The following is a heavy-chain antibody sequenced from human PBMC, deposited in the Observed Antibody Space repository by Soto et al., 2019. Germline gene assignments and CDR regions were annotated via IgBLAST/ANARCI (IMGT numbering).Heavy chain of an antibody. CDR1: GFTFSSYW. CDR3: ARDLRYSSGSFDY. Sequence: GASVKVSCAASGFTFSSYWMHWVRQAPGKGLVWVSRINSDGSSTSYADSVKGRFTISRDNAKNTLYLQMNSLRAEDTAVYYCARDLRYSSGSFDYWGQGTLVTVSS. D-gene: IGHD6-19*01. CDR2: INSDGSST. J-gene: IGHJ4*02. V-gene: IGHV3-74*01.